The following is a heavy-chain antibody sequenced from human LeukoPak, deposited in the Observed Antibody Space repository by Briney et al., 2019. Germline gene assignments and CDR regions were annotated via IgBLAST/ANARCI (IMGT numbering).Heavy chain of an antibody. Sequence: SVKVSCKASGGTFSSYAISWVRQAPGQGLEWMGGIIPIFGTANYAQKFQGRVTITADESTSTAYMELSSLRSEDTAVYYCARPSNGLDYYDGEADAFDIWGQGTMVTVSS. CDR2: IIPIFGTA. V-gene: IGHV1-69*13. J-gene: IGHJ3*02. CDR3: ARPSNGLDYYDGEADAFDI. D-gene: IGHD3-22*01. CDR1: GGTFSSYA.